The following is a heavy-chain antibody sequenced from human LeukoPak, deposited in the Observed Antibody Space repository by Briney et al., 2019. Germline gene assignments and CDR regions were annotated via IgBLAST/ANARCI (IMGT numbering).Heavy chain of an antibody. J-gene: IGHJ5*02. CDR3: ARSIGDFWSGYMNWFDP. CDR2: INHSGST. D-gene: IGHD3-3*01. CDR1: GGSFSGYY. V-gene: IGHV4-34*01. Sequence: SETLSLTCAVYGGSFSGYYWSWIRQPPGKGLEWIGEINHSGSTNYNPSLKSRVTISVDTSKNQFSLKLSSVTAADTAVYYCARSIGDFWSGYMNWFDPWGQGTLVTVSS.